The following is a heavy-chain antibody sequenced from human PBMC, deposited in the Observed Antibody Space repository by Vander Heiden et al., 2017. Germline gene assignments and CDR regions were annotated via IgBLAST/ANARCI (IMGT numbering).Heavy chain of an antibody. D-gene: IGHD3-10*01. CDR1: GFPFSTFA. Sequence: EVRLLESGGGLGQPGGSLRLSCAASGFPFSTFAMGWVRQTPGKGLEWVSTISGPGSATYYADSGRFTISRDNSENMVFLQMNSLGAEDTAVYYCGKAGLVRGSNFHSDAFDMWGQGTKVTVSS. V-gene: IGHV3-23*01. CDR2: ISGPGSAT. CDR3: GKAGLVRGSNFHSDAFDM. J-gene: IGHJ3*02.